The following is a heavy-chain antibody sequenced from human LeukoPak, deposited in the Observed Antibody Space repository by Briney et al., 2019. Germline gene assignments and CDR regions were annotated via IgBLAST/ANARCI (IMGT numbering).Heavy chain of an antibody. D-gene: IGHD3-22*01. V-gene: IGHV3-30*02. CDR2: IRYDGSNK. J-gene: IGHJ4*02. CDR3: AKATVYYDSSPFDY. Sequence: GGSLRLSCAASGFTFSSYGMHWVRQAPGKGLEWVAFIRYDGSNKYYADSVKGRFTISRDNSKNTLYLQMNSLRAEDTAVYYCAKATVYYDSSPFDYWGQGTLVTVSS. CDR1: GFTFSSYG.